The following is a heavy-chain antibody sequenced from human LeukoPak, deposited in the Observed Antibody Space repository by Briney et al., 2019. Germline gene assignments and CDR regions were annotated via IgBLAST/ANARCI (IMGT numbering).Heavy chain of an antibody. J-gene: IGHJ5*02. CDR3: ARDHGSSSWNWFDP. Sequence: GGSLRLSCAAPGFTFSSYWMHWVRHAPGKGLGWVSRINSDGSSTSYADSVKGRFTTSRDNAKNTLYLQMNSLRAEDTAVYYCARDHGSSSWNWFDPWGQGTLVTVSS. CDR1: GFTFSSYW. D-gene: IGHD6-13*01. V-gene: IGHV3-74*01. CDR2: INSDGSST.